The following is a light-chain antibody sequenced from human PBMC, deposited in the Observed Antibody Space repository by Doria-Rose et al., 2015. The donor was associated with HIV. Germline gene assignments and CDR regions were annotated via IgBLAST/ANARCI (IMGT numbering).Light chain of an antibody. V-gene: IGKV3-20*01. CDR3: HQYGTSWT. Sequence: TQSPGTLSLSPGKRATLSCRASQSFSSIYLAWYQQKPGQAPSLLIYDGSTRATGIPVRFSASGSGTDFTLTIIRLEPEDFALYYCHQYGTSWTFGQGTKVEI. CDR2: DGS. J-gene: IGKJ1*01. CDR1: QSFSSIY.